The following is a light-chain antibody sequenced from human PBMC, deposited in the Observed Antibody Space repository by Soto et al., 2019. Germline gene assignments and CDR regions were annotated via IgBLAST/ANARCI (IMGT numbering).Light chain of an antibody. Sequence: EVVMTQSPVTLSASPGERGTLSCRASQIVNSKLAWYQQKPGQAPSXFIYGASTRATGIPARFSGSGSGTELTINISSLHSEDGEVYYCHQYKNWPRTFGQGTKVDI. J-gene: IGKJ1*01. CDR3: HQYKNWPRT. V-gene: IGKV3-15*01. CDR2: GAS. CDR1: QIVNSK.